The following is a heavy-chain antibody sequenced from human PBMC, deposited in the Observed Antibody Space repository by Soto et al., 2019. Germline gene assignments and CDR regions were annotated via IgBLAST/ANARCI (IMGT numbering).Heavy chain of an antibody. D-gene: IGHD3-10*01. J-gene: IGHJ4*02. V-gene: IGHV1-69*02. CDR3: ATNYGSGSTHFDY. Sequence: QVQLVQSGAEVKKPGSSVRLSCTASGDTFSFYTISWVRQAPGQGPEWMGGIIPMVGMADYPQKFQGRVIISADKSTSTAYMVLSSLRSDDTAVYFCATNYGSGSTHFDYWGQGTLVTVSS. CDR1: GDTFSFYT. CDR2: IIPMVGMA.